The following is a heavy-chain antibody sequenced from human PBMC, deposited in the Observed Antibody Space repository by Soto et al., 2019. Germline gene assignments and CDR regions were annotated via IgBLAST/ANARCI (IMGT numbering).Heavy chain of an antibody. D-gene: IGHD2-21*02. CDR2: IHHSGST. CDR1: GGSISSGGYS. CDR3: AVQDDCGRDY. J-gene: IGHJ4*02. Sequence: QLQLQESGSGLVKPSQTLSLTCAVSGGSISSGGYSWSWIRQPPGKGLEWIGYIHHSGSTYYNPSPKSRVPLSVDRAKNQFSLKLSSVTPADTAVYSCAVQDDCGRDYWGQGTLVTVSS. V-gene: IGHV4-30-2*01.